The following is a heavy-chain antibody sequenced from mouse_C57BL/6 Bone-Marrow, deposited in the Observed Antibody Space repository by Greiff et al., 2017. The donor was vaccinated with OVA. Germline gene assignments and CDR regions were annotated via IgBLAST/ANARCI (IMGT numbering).Heavy chain of an antibody. V-gene: IGHV1-53*01. CDR2: INPSNGGT. J-gene: IGHJ3*01. Sequence: QVQLKQPGTELVKPGASVKLSCKASGYTFTSYWMHWVKQRPGQGLEWIGNINPSNGGTNYNEKFKSKATLTVDKSSSTAYMQLSSLTSEDSAVYYCARSMGDYDRAWFAYWGQGTLGTVSA. D-gene: IGHD2-4*01. CDR3: ARSMGDYDRAWFAY. CDR1: GYTFTSYW.